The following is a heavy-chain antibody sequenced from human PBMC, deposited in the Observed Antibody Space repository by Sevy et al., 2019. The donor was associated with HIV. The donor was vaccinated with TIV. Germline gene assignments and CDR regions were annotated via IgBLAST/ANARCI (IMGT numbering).Heavy chain of an antibody. CDR3: ALERLSSNVAEYFQN. V-gene: IGHV3-30-3*01. J-gene: IGHJ1*01. CDR1: GFTFSDYS. CDR2: ISNDGSNK. D-gene: IGHD1-1*01. Sequence: GGSLRLSCAASGFTFSDYSMHWVRQAPGKGLEWVATISNDGSNKHYVDSVKGRITRSRENSKNSLFLQMNSLRAEDTAVYYCALERLSSNVAEYFQNWGQGTLVTVSS.